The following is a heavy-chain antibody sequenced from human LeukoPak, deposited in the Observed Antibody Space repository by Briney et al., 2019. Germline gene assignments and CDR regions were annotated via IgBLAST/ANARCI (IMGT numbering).Heavy chain of an antibody. J-gene: IGHJ4*02. CDR2: ISYDGTNK. D-gene: IGHD3-22*01. Sequence: PGGSLRLSCVASGFTFSNFGMHWVRQTPGKGLEWVTVISYDGTNKFYADSVKGRFTISRDNSKNTQYLQMNSLRAEDTAVYYCARAYYYDSSATPDYWGQGTLVTVSS. V-gene: IGHV3-30*03. CDR3: ARAYYYDSSATPDY. CDR1: GFTFSNFG.